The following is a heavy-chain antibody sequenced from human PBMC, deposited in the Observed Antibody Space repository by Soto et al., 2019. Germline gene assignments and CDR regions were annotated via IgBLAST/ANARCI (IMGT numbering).Heavy chain of an antibody. CDR3: ASGYCSSTSCQANWFDP. J-gene: IGHJ5*02. Sequence: GGSLRLSCAASGFTFSNYAMNWVRQAPGKGLERVANIKEDGSEKFYVDSVKGRFTISSDNAKILLYLQMNSLRAEDTAVYYCASGYCSSTSCQANWFDPWGQGTLVTVSS. V-gene: IGHV3-7*01. CDR2: IKEDGSEK. D-gene: IGHD2-2*01. CDR1: GFTFSNYA.